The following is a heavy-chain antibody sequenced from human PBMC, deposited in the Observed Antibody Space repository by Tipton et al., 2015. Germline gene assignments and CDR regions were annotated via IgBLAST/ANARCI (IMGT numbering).Heavy chain of an antibody. D-gene: IGHD2-21*02. CDR2: LYFSGTT. V-gene: IGHV4-39*01. J-gene: IGHJ4*02. CDR1: GGSVSSGSYY. Sequence: TLSLTCTVSGGSVSSGSYYWAWIRQPPGKGLEWIGSLYFSGTTYYNPSLKSRVTISIDRFKNQFSLKLSSVTAADTAVYYCASPSLSHDRGDYYFQSWGQGSLVTVSS. CDR3: ASPSLSHDRGDYYFQS.